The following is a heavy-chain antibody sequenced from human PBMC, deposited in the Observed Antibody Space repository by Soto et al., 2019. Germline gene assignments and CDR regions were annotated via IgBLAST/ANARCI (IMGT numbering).Heavy chain of an antibody. Sequence: ASVKVSCKASGYTFTSYGISWVRQAPGQGLEWVGWISAYNGNTNYAQKLQGRVTMTTDTSTSTAYMELRSLRSDDTAVYYCARDQSYGGAFDYWGQGTLVTSPQ. CDR2: ISAYNGNT. CDR3: ARDQSYGGAFDY. V-gene: IGHV1-18*01. CDR1: GYTFTSYG. J-gene: IGHJ4*02. D-gene: IGHD2-21*01.